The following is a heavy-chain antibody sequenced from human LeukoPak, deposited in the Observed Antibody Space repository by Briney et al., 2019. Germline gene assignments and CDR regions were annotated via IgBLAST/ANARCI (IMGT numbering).Heavy chain of an antibody. J-gene: IGHJ4*02. CDR3: AKREYCSGGSCYYFDY. CDR2: ISGSGGST. V-gene: IGHV3-23*01. CDR1: GFTFSSYA. Sequence: PGGSLRLSCAASGFTFSSYAMSWVRQAPGKGLEWVSAISGSGGSTYYADSVKGRFTISRDNSKNTLYLQMNSLRAEDTAVYYCAKREYCSGGSCYYFDYWGQGPLVTVSS. D-gene: IGHD2-15*01.